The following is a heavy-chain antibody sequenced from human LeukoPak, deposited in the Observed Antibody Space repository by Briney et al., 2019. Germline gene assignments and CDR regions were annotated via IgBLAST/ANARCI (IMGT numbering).Heavy chain of an antibody. Sequence: SETLSLTCTVSGVSISAYYWSWIRQPPGKELEWIGYIYYSGSTSYDPSLKSRVTMSVDTSKNQFSLKLTSVTAADTAVYYCARVRGIMITFLDYWGQGTLVTVSS. CDR1: GVSISAYY. CDR2: IYYSGST. D-gene: IGHD3-16*01. V-gene: IGHV4-59*01. CDR3: ARVRGIMITFLDY. J-gene: IGHJ4*02.